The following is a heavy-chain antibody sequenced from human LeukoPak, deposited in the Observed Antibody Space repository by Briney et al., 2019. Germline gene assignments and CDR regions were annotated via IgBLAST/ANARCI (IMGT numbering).Heavy chain of an antibody. Sequence: SETLSLTCTVSGGSISNYYWSWIRQPPGKGLEWIGYIYYSGSTNYNPSLRGRVTISVDTSKNQLSLKLSSVTAADTAVYYCARIVTYNYGYVDSWGQGTLVTVSS. CDR2: IYYSGST. CDR1: GGSISNYY. J-gene: IGHJ4*02. V-gene: IGHV4-59*01. CDR3: ARIVTYNYGYVDS. D-gene: IGHD5-18*01.